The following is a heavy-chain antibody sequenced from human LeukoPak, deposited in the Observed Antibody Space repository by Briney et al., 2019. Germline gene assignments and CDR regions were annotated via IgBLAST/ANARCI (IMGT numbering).Heavy chain of an antibody. CDR3: AKDGIRYYYGSGSYHDYFDY. V-gene: IGHV3-23*01. D-gene: IGHD3-10*01. CDR1: GFTFNRYA. J-gene: IGHJ4*02. Sequence: GGSLRLSCVASGFTFNRYAMSWVRQAAGKRLEWVSTMSGSSAGGTTYYADSVKGRFTISRDNSKNTLYLQMNSLRAEDTAVYYCAKDGIRYYYGSGSYHDYFDYWGQGTLVTVSS. CDR2: MSGSSAGGTT.